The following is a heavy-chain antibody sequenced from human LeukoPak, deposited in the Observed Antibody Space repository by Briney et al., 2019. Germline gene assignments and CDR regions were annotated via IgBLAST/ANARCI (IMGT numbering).Heavy chain of an antibody. J-gene: IGHJ4*02. V-gene: IGHV1-2*02. D-gene: IGHD3-3*01. CDR1: GYTLTELS. CDR3: ALVHYDFWSGYYY. CDR2: INPNSGGT. Sequence: ASVKVSCKVSGYTLTELSMHWVRQAPGQGLEWMGWINPNSGGTNYAQKFQGRVTMTRDTSISTAYMELSRLRSDDTAVYYCALVHYDFWSGYYYWGQGTLVTVSS.